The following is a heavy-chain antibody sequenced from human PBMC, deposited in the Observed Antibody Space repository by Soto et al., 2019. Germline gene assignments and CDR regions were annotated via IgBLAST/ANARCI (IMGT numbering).Heavy chain of an antibody. Sequence: LGESLKISCKGSGYSFTSYWIGWVRQMPGKGLEWMGIIYPGDSDTRYSPSFQGQVTISADKSISTAYLQWSSLKASDTAMYYCARHRWALYSSGYYYGMDVWGQGTTVTVSS. CDR1: GYSFTSYW. CDR2: IYPGDSDT. J-gene: IGHJ6*02. CDR3: ARHRWALYSSGYYYGMDV. V-gene: IGHV5-51*01. D-gene: IGHD6-19*01.